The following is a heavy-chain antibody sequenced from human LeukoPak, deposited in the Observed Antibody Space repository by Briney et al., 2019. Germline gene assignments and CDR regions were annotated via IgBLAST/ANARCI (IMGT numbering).Heavy chain of an antibody. CDR3: TRMSREAPGLPDL. V-gene: IGHV3-48*04. J-gene: IGHJ5*02. CDR2: ISSSSSTI. Sequence: GGSLRLSCAASGFTFSSYSVNWVRQAPGKGLEWVSYISSSSSTIYYADSVKGRFTISRDNAKNTLYLQIGSLRADDTAVYYCTRMSREAPGLPDLWGQGTLVTVSS. CDR1: GFTFSSYS. D-gene: IGHD5-24*01.